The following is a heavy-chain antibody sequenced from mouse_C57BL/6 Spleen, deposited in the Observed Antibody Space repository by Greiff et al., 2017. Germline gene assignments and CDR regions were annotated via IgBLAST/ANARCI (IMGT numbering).Heavy chain of an antibody. Sequence: VHLVESGAELMKPGASVKLSCKATGYTFTGYWIEWVKQRPGHGLEWIGEILPGSGSTNYNEKFKGKATFTADTSSNTAYMQLSSLTTEDSAIYYCARGAPAYYSNYGYAMDYWGQGTSVTVSS. CDR3: ARGAPAYYSNYGYAMDY. D-gene: IGHD2-5*01. V-gene: IGHV1-9*01. CDR1: GYTFTGYW. CDR2: ILPGSGST. J-gene: IGHJ4*01.